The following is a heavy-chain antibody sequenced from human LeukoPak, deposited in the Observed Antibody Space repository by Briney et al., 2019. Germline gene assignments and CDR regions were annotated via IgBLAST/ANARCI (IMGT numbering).Heavy chain of an antibody. D-gene: IGHD6-13*01. J-gene: IGHJ3*02. CDR2: FYYSGST. CDR1: GASFSSSTYY. Sequence: SETLSLTCAVSGASFSSSTYYWGWIRLPPGRGLEWIGTFYYSGSTYYNPSLKSRVTISVDRSKNQFSLKLTSVTAADTAVYHCARHMGTVVTGTGGDAFDTWGQGTMVTVSS. V-gene: IGHV4-39*01. CDR3: ARHMGTVVTGTGGDAFDT.